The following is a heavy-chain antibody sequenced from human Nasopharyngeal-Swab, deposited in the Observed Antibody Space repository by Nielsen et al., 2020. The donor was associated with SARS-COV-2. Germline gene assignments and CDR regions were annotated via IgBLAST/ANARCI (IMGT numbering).Heavy chain of an antibody. J-gene: IGHJ6*03. Sequence: AGSLTLSCPASGFTLSSYSMTCVRHAPGKGLEWVSSIRVNGASTYYAGSVKGRFTISRDNSRNTLYLQLNRLRAEDTAIYYCAKRVAGKYYYMDVWGKGTTVTVSS. CDR2: IRVNGAST. V-gene: IGHV3-23*01. D-gene: IGHD3-10*01. CDR1: GFTLSSYS. CDR3: AKRVAGKYYYMDV.